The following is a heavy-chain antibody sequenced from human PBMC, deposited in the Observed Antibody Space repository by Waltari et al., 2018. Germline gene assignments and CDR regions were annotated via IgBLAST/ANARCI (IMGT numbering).Heavy chain of an antibody. Sequence: QLQLQESGPGLVKPSETLSLTCTVSGGSISSSSYYWGWIRQPPGKGLEWIGSIYYSGSTYYNPSLKSRVTISVDTSKNQFSLKLSSVTAADTAVYYCARRDGYNYLAFDYWGQGTLVTVSS. CDR1: GGSISSSSYY. J-gene: IGHJ4*02. D-gene: IGHD5-12*01. CDR2: IYYSGST. V-gene: IGHV4-39*01. CDR3: ARRDGYNYLAFDY.